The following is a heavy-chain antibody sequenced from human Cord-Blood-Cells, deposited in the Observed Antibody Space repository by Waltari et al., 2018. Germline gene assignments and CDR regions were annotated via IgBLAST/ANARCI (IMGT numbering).Heavy chain of an antibody. D-gene: IGHD7-27*01. V-gene: IGHV4-34*01. CDR2: INHRGST. Sequence: QVQLPQWGAGLLKPSETLSLTCAVYGGSFSGYYWSWIRQPPGKGLEWIGEINHRGSTNYNPSLKSRVTISVDTSKNQFSLKLSSVTAADTAVYYCARGLTGDRDYWGQGTLVTVSS. CDR3: ARGLTGDRDY. J-gene: IGHJ4*02. CDR1: GGSFSGYY.